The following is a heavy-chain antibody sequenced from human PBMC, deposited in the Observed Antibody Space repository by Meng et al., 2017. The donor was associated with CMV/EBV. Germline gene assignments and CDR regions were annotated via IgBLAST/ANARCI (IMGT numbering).Heavy chain of an antibody. D-gene: IGHD2-2*02. V-gene: IGHV1-69*02. CDR2: IIPILGIA. J-gene: IGHJ4*02. CDR1: GGTFSSYT. Sequence: SVKVSCKASGGTFSSYTISLVRQAPGQGLEWMGRIIPILGIANYAQKFQGRVTITADKSTSTAYMELSSLRSEDTAVYYCARGGSPDIVVVPAAIEFDYWGQGTLVTVSS. CDR3: ARGGSPDIVVVPAAIEFDY.